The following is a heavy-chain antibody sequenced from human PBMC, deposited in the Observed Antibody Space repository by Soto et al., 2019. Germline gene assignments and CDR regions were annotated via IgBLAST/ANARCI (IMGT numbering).Heavy chain of an antibody. CDR3: ARDRGGMGGMDV. D-gene: IGHD1-26*01. Sequence: QVQLGESGGGVVQPGRSLRLSCAASGFTFSSYAMHWVRQAPGKGLEWVAVISYDGSNKYYADSVKGRFTISRDNSKNTLYLQMNSLRAEDTAVYYCARDRGGMGGMDVWGQGTTVTVSS. CDR2: ISYDGSNK. V-gene: IGHV3-30-3*01. J-gene: IGHJ6*02. CDR1: GFTFSSYA.